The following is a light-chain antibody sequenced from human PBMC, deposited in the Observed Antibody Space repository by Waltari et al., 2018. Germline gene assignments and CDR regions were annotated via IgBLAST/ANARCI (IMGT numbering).Light chain of an antibody. CDR2: DDY. J-gene: IGLJ3*02. CDR1: NIETKH. V-gene: IGLV3-21*02. Sequence: SYVLTQSPSVSVAPGQTATITCGGDNIETKHLPWYQQKPGQAPLLVVYDDYVRPSGIPDRFSGTTSGNTATLTISRVEAGGEADYYCQVWDDSSNHWVFGGGTKLTVL. CDR3: QVWDDSSNHWV.